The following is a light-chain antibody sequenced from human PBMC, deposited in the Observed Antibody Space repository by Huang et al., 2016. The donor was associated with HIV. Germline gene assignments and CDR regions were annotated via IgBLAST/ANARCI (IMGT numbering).Light chain of an antibody. Sequence: IVLTQSPDTLSLSPGERATLSCRASQTVTKTYLAWYQQRPGQAPSLLIYGASTRATGIPDRFSGSGSGTDFTLTISRLEPKDFVVYYCQQFGSSPPYSFGQGTKLEIK. V-gene: IGKV3-20*01. CDR2: GAS. CDR1: QTVTKTY. J-gene: IGKJ2*03. CDR3: QQFGSSPPYS.